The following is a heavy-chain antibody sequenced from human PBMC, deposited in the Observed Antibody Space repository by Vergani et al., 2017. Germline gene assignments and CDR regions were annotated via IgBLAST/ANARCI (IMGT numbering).Heavy chain of an antibody. D-gene: IGHD3-3*01. V-gene: IGHV4-38-2*01. CDR2: IDLIGGT. J-gene: IGHJ3*02. Sequence: QVQLQESGPGLVKPSETLSLTCAVSGYSISSGSSWGWIRQPPGKGLGWIGSIDLIGGTYYNPSLKSRVTISVDTSKNQFSLKLSSVPAADTAVYYCARLRDFWGGYYSGSGAFDIWGQGTMVTVSS. CDR3: ARLRDFWGGYYSGSGAFDI. CDR1: GYSISSGSS.